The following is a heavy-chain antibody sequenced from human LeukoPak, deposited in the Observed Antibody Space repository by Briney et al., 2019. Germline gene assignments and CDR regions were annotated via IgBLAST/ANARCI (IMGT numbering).Heavy chain of an antibody. V-gene: IGHV3-23*01. CDR1: GFNLSVYP. Sequence: GGSLRLSCVASGFNLSVYPMTWVRQAPGKGLEWVSALSVSGDNAHYADSVKGRFTISRDNSKNTLYLHMSSLRTEDTAIYYCAMDRGYWGQGTLVTVSS. CDR2: LSVSGDNA. J-gene: IGHJ4*02. D-gene: IGHD2-15*01. CDR3: AMDRGY.